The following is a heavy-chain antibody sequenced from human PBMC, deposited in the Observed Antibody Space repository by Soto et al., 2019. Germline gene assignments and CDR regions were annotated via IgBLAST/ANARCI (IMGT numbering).Heavy chain of an antibody. D-gene: IGHD3-10*01. Sequence: QVQLVESGGGVVQPGRSLRLSCAASGFTFSSYGMHWVRQAPGKGLEWVAVIWYDGSNKYYADSVKGRFTISRDNSKNTLYLQMNSLRAEDTAVYYCARPLMVRGDLYYYYGMDVWGQGTTVTVSS. V-gene: IGHV3-33*01. J-gene: IGHJ6*02. CDR2: IWYDGSNK. CDR3: ARPLMVRGDLYYYYGMDV. CDR1: GFTFSSYG.